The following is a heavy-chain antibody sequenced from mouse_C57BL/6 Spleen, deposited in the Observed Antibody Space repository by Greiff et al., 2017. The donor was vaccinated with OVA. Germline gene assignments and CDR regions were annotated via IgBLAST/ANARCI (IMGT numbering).Heavy chain of an antibody. D-gene: IGHD1-1*01. Sequence: VQLKQSGAELVRPGASVKLSCTASGFNIKDYYMHWVKQRPEQGLEWIGRIDPEDGDTEYAPKFQGKATMTADTSSNTAYLQLSSLTSEDTAVYYCTTLNYYGSSTFAYWGQGTLVTVSA. CDR1: GFNIKDYY. V-gene: IGHV14-1*01. J-gene: IGHJ3*01. CDR2: IDPEDGDT. CDR3: TTLNYYGSSTFAY.